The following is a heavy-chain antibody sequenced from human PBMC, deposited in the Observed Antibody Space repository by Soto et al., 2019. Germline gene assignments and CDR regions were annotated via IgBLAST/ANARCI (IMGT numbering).Heavy chain of an antibody. Sequence: GGSLRLSCAASGFTFDDYAMHWVRQAPGKGLEWVSGISWNSGSIGYADSVKGRFTISRDNAKNSLYLQMNSLRAEDTALYYCAKGGVTTFAFDIWGQGTMVTVSS. J-gene: IGHJ3*02. CDR3: AKGGVTTFAFDI. V-gene: IGHV3-9*01. CDR1: GFTFDDYA. D-gene: IGHD4-17*01. CDR2: ISWNSGSI.